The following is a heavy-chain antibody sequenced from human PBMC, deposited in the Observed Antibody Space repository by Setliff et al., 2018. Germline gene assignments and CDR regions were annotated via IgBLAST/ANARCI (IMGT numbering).Heavy chain of an antibody. CDR1: DGSLSTYY. CDR3: ARMSGFLYMDV. Sequence: PSETLSLTCTVSDGSLSTYYWSWIRQPAGKGLEWLGQIYTSWSTNYNPSLRSRVSISLDTSKSQFFLKLNSVTAADTAVYYCARMSGFLYMDVWGKGTPVTVSS. V-gene: IGHV4-4*07. D-gene: IGHD3-3*01. CDR2: IYTSWST. J-gene: IGHJ6*03.